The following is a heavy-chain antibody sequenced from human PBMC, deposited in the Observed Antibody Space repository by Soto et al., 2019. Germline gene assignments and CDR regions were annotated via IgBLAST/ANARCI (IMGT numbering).Heavy chain of an antibody. CDR2: MWYDGSNQ. CDR1: GFTLSNYV. Sequence: GGSLRLSCAASGFTLSNYVMHWVRQAPGKGLEWVAAMWYDGSNQYYADSVKGRFTISRDNSKNTLYLQMNSLRAEDTAVYYCATDREGSTYYDFDYWGQGTLVTVSS. CDR3: ATDREGSTYYDFDY. D-gene: IGHD1-26*01. J-gene: IGHJ4*02. V-gene: IGHV3-33*01.